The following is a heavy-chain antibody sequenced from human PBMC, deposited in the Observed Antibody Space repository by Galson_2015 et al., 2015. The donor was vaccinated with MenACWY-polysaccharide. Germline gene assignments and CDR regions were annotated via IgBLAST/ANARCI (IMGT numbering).Heavy chain of an antibody. J-gene: IGHJ6*03. Sequence: SVKVSCKASGYTFTNYYIHWVRQAPGLGLEWMGVVKPSGGHPIQEQKFQGRVTMTSDTSTSTVYMEVRSLGSDDTAIYYCARTAYCTHYCYYYYYMDVWGKGTTVTVSS. CDR2: VKPSGGHP. CDR3: ARTAYCTHYCYYYYYMDV. V-gene: IGHV1-46*01. CDR1: GYTFTNYY. D-gene: IGHD2-8*01.